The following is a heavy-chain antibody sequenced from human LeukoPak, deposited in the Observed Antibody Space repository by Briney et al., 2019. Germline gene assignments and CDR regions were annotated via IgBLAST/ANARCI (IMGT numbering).Heavy chain of an antibody. Sequence: SMKVSCKASGGTVSRYPISWVRQAPGQGLEWMGGTIPLFGTANYAQKFQGRVTITADESTGTAYMELSSLRSEDTAVYYCTRDRPGRYCSTISCYSASPFDPWGQGTLVTVSS. CDR2: TIPLFGTA. CDR1: GGTVSRYP. V-gene: IGHV1-69*13. D-gene: IGHD2-2*02. CDR3: TRDRPGRYCSTISCYSASPFDP. J-gene: IGHJ5*02.